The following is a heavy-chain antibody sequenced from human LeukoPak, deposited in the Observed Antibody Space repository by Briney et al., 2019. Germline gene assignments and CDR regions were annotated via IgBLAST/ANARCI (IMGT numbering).Heavy chain of an antibody. D-gene: IGHD3-9*01. Sequence: ASVNVSCKASGYTFTSYDINWVRQAPGQGLEWLGWMNPNSGNTGYAQKFQGRVTMTRNTSISTAYMELSSLRSEDTAVYYCARGLRYFDWSGTYWGQGTLVTVSS. CDR3: ARGLRYFDWSGTY. CDR2: MNPNSGNT. V-gene: IGHV1-8*01. J-gene: IGHJ4*02. CDR1: GYTFTSYD.